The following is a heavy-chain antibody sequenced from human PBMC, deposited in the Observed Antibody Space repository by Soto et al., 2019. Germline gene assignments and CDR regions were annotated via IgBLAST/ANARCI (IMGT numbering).Heavy chain of an antibody. D-gene: IGHD4-4*01. CDR2: ITGGGSNT. J-gene: IGHJ4*02. Sequence: PGGSLRLSCAASGSPFSSYVMSWVRQAPGKGLEWVSGITGGGSNTFYADSVKGRFTISRDNSKNTLFLQMNSLGAEDTAVYYCAKDSNKYSSSLRGRYFDYWGQGIGVTVSS. CDR1: GSPFSSYV. CDR3: AKDSNKYSSSLRGRYFDY. V-gene: IGHV3-23*01.